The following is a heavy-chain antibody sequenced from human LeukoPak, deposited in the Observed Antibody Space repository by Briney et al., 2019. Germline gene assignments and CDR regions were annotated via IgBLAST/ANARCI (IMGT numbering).Heavy chain of an antibody. D-gene: IGHD3-22*01. J-gene: IGHJ3*02. CDR2: MSGSGGST. V-gene: IGHV3-23*01. CDR3: ARDPALGPGGGYDSSGYYYVGAFDI. CDR1: GFTFSSYA. Sequence: GGSLRLSCAASGFTFSSYAMSWVRQAPGKGLEWVSVMSGSGGSTYYADSVKGRFTISRDNAKNSLYLQMNSLRAEDTALYYCARDPALGPGGGYDSSGYYYVGAFDIWGQGTMVTVSS.